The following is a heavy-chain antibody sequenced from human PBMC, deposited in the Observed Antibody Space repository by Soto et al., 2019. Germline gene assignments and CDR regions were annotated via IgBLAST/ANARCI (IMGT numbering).Heavy chain of an antibody. Sequence: ASVKVSCKASGYTFTAYYIHWVRQAPGQGLEWMGWIHPNSGATKFAQKFQGRVTLTRDTSISTAYMELISLRSDDTAVYYCASHDPGARFDPWGQGTLVTVSS. J-gene: IGHJ5*02. CDR1: GYTFTAYY. D-gene: IGHD1-1*01. V-gene: IGHV1-2*02. CDR2: IHPNSGAT. CDR3: ASHDPGARFDP.